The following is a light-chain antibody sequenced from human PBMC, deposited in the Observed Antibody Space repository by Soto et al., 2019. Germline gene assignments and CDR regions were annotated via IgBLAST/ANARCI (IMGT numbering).Light chain of an antibody. J-gene: IGLJ2*01. CDR2: DVN. CDR3: CSYAGSYTLV. Sequence: QLVLTQPASVSGSPGQSITISCTGTSSDVGGYNYVSWYQQHPGKAPKLIIYDVNKRPSGVPDRFSGSKSGNTASLTISGLQTEDEADYYCCSYAGSYTLVFGGGTKLTVL. V-gene: IGLV2-11*01. CDR1: SSDVGGYNY.